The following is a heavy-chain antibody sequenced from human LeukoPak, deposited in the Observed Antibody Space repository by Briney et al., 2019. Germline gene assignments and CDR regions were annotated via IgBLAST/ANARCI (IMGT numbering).Heavy chain of an antibody. V-gene: IGHV4-34*01. CDR3: AREIGSSSWYVYFDY. J-gene: IGHJ4*02. CDR2: INHSGST. D-gene: IGHD6-13*01. CDR1: GGSFSGYY. Sequence: PSETLSLTCAVYGGSFSGYYWSWIRQPPGKGLEWIGEINHSGSTNYNPSLKSRVTISVDTSKNQFSLKLSSVTAAHTAVYYCAREIGSSSWYVYFDYWGQGTLVTVSS.